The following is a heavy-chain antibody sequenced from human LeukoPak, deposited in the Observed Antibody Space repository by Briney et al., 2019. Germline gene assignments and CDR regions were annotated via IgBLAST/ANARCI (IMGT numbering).Heavy chain of an antibody. V-gene: IGHV4-61*02. D-gene: IGHD5-24*01. CDR1: GGSISSGGYY. CDR3: ARDRREHYYYYDVDV. Sequence: PSETLSLTCTVSGGSISSGGYYWSWIRQPAGKGLEWVGRIYTTGITKYNPSLKSRVTISVDTSKNQFSLKLSSVTAADTAVYFCARDRREHYYYYDVDVWGKGTTVTVSS. J-gene: IGHJ6*03. CDR2: IYTTGIT.